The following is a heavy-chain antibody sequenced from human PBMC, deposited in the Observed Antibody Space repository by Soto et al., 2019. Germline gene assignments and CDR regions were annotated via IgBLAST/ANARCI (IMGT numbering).Heavy chain of an antibody. CDR3: ARDRDYYGSGIYYNGPKLYYYYGMDV. D-gene: IGHD3-10*01. CDR1: GYTFTGYY. V-gene: IGHV1-46*03. Sequence: ASVKVSCKASGYTFTGYYMYWVRQAPGQGLEWMGIINPSGGSTSYAQKFQGRVTMTRDTSTSTVYMELSSLRSEDTAVYYCARDRDYYGSGIYYNGPKLYYYYGMDVWGQGTTVTVSS. CDR2: INPSGGST. J-gene: IGHJ6*02.